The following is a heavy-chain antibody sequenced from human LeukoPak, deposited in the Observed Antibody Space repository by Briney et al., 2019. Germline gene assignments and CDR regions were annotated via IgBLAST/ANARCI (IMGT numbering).Heavy chain of an antibody. J-gene: IGHJ4*02. CDR2: IKRDGSEK. Sequence: GGSLRFSCAASGFTFSSYWMTWVRQAPGKGLEWVANIKRDGSEKHYVDSVKGRFTISRDNAKNSLYLQMNSLRAEDTALYYCAKDISGSYYRNYFDYWGQGTLVTVSS. V-gene: IGHV3-7*03. CDR3: AKDISGSYYRNYFDY. D-gene: IGHD1-26*01. CDR1: GFTFSSYW.